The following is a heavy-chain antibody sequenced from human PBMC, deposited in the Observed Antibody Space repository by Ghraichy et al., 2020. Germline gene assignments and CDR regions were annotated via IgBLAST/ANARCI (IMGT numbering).Heavy chain of an antibody. V-gene: IGHV4-59*01. J-gene: IGHJ4*02. CDR1: DGSMDYYY. CDR3: ARASDDWGASDL. CDR2: VYYTGSA. Sequence: SETLSLTCTVSDGSMDYYYWTWVRQPPGKGLEWIGSVYYTGSATYSPSLESRVTISIDRPTNQFSLNLKSVIAADTAMYFCARASDDWGASDLWGQGTLVTVSS. D-gene: IGHD3-16*01.